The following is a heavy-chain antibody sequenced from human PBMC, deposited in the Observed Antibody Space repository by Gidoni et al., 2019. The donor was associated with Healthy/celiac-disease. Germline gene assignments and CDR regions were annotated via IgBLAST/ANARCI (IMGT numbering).Heavy chain of an antibody. CDR2: IKQDGSEK. CDR3: ARRTVDTAMVNYYYYYYMDV. Sequence: EVQLVESGGGLVQPGGSLRLSCAASGFTFSSYWMSWVRQAPGKGLAWVANIKQDGSEKDYVDSVKGRFTISRDNAKNSLYLQMNSLRAEDTAVYYCARRTVDTAMVNYYYYYYMDVWGKGTTVTVSS. D-gene: IGHD5-18*01. CDR1: GFTFSSYW. J-gene: IGHJ6*03. V-gene: IGHV3-7*01.